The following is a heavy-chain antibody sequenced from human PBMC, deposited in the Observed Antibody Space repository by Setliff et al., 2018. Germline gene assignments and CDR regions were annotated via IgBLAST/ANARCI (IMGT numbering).Heavy chain of an antibody. V-gene: IGHV7-4-1*02. CDR2: INTNTGNP. D-gene: IGHD6-6*01. Sequence: ASVKVSCKASGYAFSSYAMNWVRQAPGQGLEWMGWINTNTGNPTYAQGFTGRFVFSLDTSVSTTYLQISSLKAEDTAVYYCARGEYTSLPSGVYYHMDVWGKGTTVTVSS. J-gene: IGHJ6*03. CDR1: GYAFSSYA. CDR3: ARGEYTSLPSGVYYHMDV.